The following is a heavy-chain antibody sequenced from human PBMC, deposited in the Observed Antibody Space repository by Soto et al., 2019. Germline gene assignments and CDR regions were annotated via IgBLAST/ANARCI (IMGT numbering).Heavy chain of an antibody. CDR1: GGSISSSNW. CDR2: IYHSGST. V-gene: IGHV4-4*02. J-gene: IGHJ4*02. D-gene: IGHD6-13*01. Sequence: KPSETLSLTCAVSGGSISSSNWWSWVRQPPGKGLEWIGEIYHSGSTNYNPSLKSRVTISVDKSKNQFSLKLSSVTAADTAVYYCARARRSSWSYFDYWGQGTLVTVSS. CDR3: ARARRSSWSYFDY.